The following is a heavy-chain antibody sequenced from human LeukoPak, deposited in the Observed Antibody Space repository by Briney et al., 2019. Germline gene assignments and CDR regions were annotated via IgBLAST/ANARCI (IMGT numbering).Heavy chain of an antibody. Sequence: PGGSLRLSCLGSGFSVSSDYMSWVRQAPGGGPEWVAFIYNDGSTYCAKSVEGRFSIYRVSYKNTVYLQMRSLRGDDTAIYYCAIYSAFSAYAYWGQGTQVTVPS. CDR2: IYNDGST. V-gene: IGHV3-66*01. CDR1: GFSVSSDY. D-gene: IGHD6-25*01. J-gene: IGHJ4*02. CDR3: AIYSAFSAYAY.